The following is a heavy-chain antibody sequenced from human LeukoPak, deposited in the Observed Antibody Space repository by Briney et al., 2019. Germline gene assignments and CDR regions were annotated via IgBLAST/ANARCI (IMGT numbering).Heavy chain of an antibody. V-gene: IGHV3-30*18. CDR2: ISYDGSTK. CDR3: AKGTGSGWFDCFDY. J-gene: IGHJ4*02. CDR1: GFSFSTYA. Sequence: PGRSLRLSCSASGFSFSTYAIHWVRQAPGKGLEWVAVISYDGSTKYYADSVKGRFTISRDNSKNTLYLQMNSLRAEDTAVYYCAKGTGSGWFDCFDYWGQETLVTVSS. D-gene: IGHD6-19*01.